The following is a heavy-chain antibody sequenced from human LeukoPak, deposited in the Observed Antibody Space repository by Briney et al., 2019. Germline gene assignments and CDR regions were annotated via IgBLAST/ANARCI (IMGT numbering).Heavy chain of an antibody. V-gene: IGHV3-15*01. CDR3: TTLTMIVGPHLDY. CDR2: IKSKTDGATT. D-gene: IGHD3-22*01. Sequence: PGGSLRLSCAASGFTFDDYAMHWVRQAPGKGLEWVGRIKSKTDGATTDYPAPVKGRFSISRDDSKNTLYLQMNSLKTEDTAMYYCTTLTMIVGPHLDYWGQGALVTVSS. CDR1: GFTFDDYA. J-gene: IGHJ4*02.